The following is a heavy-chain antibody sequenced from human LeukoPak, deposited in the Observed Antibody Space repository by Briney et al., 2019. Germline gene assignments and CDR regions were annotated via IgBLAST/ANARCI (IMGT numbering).Heavy chain of an antibody. D-gene: IGHD3-3*01. CDR3: ARGGWSGNNDAFDI. V-gene: IGHV4-61*08. CDR1: GGSLSSGGYY. Sequence: PSQTLSLTCTVSGGSLSSGGYYWSWIRQPPGKGLEWIGYIYYSGSTNYNPSLKSRVTISVDTSKNQFSLKLSSVTAADTAVYYCARGGWSGNNDAFDIWGQGTMVTVSS. J-gene: IGHJ3*02. CDR2: IYYSGST.